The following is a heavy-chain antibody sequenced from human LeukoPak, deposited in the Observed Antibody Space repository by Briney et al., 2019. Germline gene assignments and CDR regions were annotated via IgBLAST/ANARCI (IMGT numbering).Heavy chain of an antibody. V-gene: IGHV4-39*02. D-gene: IGHD2-15*01. J-gene: IGHJ6*03. CDR2: IYYSGST. CDR1: GGSISSSSYY. Sequence: SETLSLTCTVSGGSISSSSYYWGWIRQPPGKGLEWIGSIYYSGSTYYSPSLKSRVTISVDTSKNQFSLKLSSVTAADTAVYYCARESCSGGSCYYYYYMDVWGKGTTVTISS. CDR3: ARESCSGGSCYYYYYMDV.